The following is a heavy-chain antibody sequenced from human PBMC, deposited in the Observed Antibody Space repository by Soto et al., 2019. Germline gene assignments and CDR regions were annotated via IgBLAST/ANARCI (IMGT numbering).Heavy chain of an antibody. V-gene: IGHV4-59*11. CDR3: TRANWYSEY. CDR1: GGSISNHY. D-gene: IGHD7-27*01. CDR2: IYYNGNT. J-gene: IGHJ4*02. Sequence: SETLSLTCTVSGGSISNHYWSGIRQPPGKGLEWIGYIYYNGNTNYNPPLKSRVTMSVDTSKNQISLKLSSVTAADTAVYYCTRANWYSEYWGQGTLVTVSS.